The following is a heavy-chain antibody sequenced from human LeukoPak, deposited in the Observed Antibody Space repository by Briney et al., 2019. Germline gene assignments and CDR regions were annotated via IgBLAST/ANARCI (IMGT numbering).Heavy chain of an antibody. CDR1: VGSISSGDYY. J-gene: IGHJ4*02. D-gene: IGHD3-10*01. CDR3: ARVWDGSGSYFFDY. CDR2: IYYSGST. Sequence: PSQTLSLTCTVSVGSISSGDYYWSWIRQPPGKGLEWIGYIYYSGSTYYNPSLKSRVTISVDTSKNQFSLTLSSVPAADTAVYYCARVWDGSGSYFFDYWGQRALVTVSS. V-gene: IGHV4-30-4*01.